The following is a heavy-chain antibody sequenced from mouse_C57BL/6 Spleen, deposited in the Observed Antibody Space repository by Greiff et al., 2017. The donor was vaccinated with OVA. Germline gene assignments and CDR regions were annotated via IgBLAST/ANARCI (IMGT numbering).Heavy chain of an antibody. J-gene: IGHJ2*01. V-gene: IGHV3-6*01. Sequence: EVQRVESGPGLVKPSQSLSLTCSVTGYSITSGYYWNWIRQFPGNQLEWMGYISYDGSNNYNPSLKNRITITRDTSKNQFFLKLNSVTTEDTATYYCAREDYGSSLVYWGQGTTLTVSS. CDR2: ISYDGSN. D-gene: IGHD1-1*01. CDR3: AREDYGSSLVY. CDR1: GYSITSGYY.